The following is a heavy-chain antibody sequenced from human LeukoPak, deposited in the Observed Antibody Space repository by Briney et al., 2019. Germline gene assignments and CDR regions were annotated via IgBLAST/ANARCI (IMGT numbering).Heavy chain of an antibody. CDR3: ARGRNGEGLVVVTIQYYFDY. D-gene: IGHD3-22*01. V-gene: IGHV4-34*01. J-gene: IGHJ4*02. CDR1: GGSFSGYY. Sequence: SETLSLTCADYGGSFSGYYWSWIRQPPGKGLEWIEEINHSGSTNYNPSLKSRVTISVDTSKNQFSLKLSSVTAADTAVYYCARGRNGEGLVVVTIQYYFDYWGQGTLVTVSS. CDR2: INHSGST.